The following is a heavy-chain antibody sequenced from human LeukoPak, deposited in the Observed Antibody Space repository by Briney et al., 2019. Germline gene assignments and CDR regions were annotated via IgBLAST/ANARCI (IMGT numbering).Heavy chain of an antibody. D-gene: IGHD3-16*02. J-gene: IGHJ3*02. CDR1: GGTFSSYA. V-gene: IGHV1-69*05. CDR3: ARDSPSYDYVWGSYPQVAFDI. CDR2: IVPIFGTA. Sequence: SVKVSCKAPGGTFSSYAISWVRQAPGQGLEWMGRIVPIFGTANYAQKFQGRVTITTDESTSTAYMELSSLRSEDTAVYYCARDSPSYDYVWGSYPQVAFDIWGQGTMVTVSS.